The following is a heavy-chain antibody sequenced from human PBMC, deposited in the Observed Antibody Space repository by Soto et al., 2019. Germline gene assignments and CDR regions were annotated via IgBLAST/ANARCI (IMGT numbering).Heavy chain of an antibody. V-gene: IGHV3-23*01. J-gene: IGHJ4*02. D-gene: IGHD3-10*01. CDR3: AKDRDYPRDYFHY. Sequence: LRLSCAASGFTLGRYGMSWVRQAPGKGLEWVSAVSPNGQGIYYADSVRGRFTISRDFSKNTVFLHMDSLRAEDTAVYYCAKDRDYPRDYFHYWGQGTLVTVSS. CDR2: VSPNGQGI. CDR1: GFTLGRYG.